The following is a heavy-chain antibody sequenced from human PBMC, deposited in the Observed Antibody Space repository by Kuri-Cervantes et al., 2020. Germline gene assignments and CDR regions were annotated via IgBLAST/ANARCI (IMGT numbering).Heavy chain of an antibody. V-gene: IGHV3-9*01. Sequence: YRAAPGFTFSSYAMSWVRQAPGKGLEWVSGIRWNSGSIGYADSLKGRFTISRDYAKNSLYLQMNSLRAEDTALYYCAKDGQSCPDRWYFDLWGRGNLVTVSS. CDR2: IRWNSGSI. J-gene: IGHJ2*01. CDR3: AKDGQSCPDRWYFDL. D-gene: IGHD1-14*01. CDR1: GFTFSSYA.